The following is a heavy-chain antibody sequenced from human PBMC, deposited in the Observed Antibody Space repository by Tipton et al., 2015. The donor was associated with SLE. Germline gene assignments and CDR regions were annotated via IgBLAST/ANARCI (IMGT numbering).Heavy chain of an antibody. J-gene: IGHJ4*02. Sequence: TLSLTCTVSGGSINSYFWSWIRQPPGKGLEWIGEVDHSGSTNYNPSLKSRVTISVDRSKNQFSLKLNSVTAADTAVYYCAAHRPSSIWGQGTLVTVSS. D-gene: IGHD6-13*01. CDR3: AAHRPSSI. CDR2: VDHSGST. CDR1: GGSINSYF. V-gene: IGHV4-34*01.